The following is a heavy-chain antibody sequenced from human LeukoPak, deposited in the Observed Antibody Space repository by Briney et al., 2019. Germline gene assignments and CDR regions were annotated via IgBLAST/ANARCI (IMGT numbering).Heavy chain of an antibody. CDR3: ARDQGITIFGVATWAFDI. Sequence: SVKVSCKASGGTFSSYAISWVRQAPGQGLEWMGGIIPIFGTANYAQKFQGRVTITTDESTSTAYMELSSLRSEDTAVYYCARDQGITIFGVATWAFDIWGQGTMVTVSS. CDR1: GGTFSSYA. CDR2: IIPIFGTA. J-gene: IGHJ3*02. D-gene: IGHD3-3*01. V-gene: IGHV1-69*05.